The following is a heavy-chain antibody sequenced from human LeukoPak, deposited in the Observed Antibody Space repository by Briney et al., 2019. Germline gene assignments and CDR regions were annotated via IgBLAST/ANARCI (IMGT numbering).Heavy chain of an antibody. CDR2: ISGEGGST. CDR3: AKDIQSLARNYYDSSGYAFDI. CDR1: GFTFDDSA. V-gene: IGHV3-43*02. Sequence: GGSLRLSCAASGFTFDDSAMHWVRQAPGKGLEWVSLISGEGGSTYSADSVKGRFSISRDKSNKSLNLQMNSLRTEDTALYYCAKDIQSLARNYYDSSGYAFDIWGQGTMVTVSS. J-gene: IGHJ3*02. D-gene: IGHD3-22*01.